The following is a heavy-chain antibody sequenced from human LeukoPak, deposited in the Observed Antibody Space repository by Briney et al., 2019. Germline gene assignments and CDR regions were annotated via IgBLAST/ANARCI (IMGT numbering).Heavy chain of an antibody. D-gene: IGHD2-2*01. CDR3: ARGPYCSSTSCSYYYYYGMDV. CDR2: IWYDGSSK. V-gene: IGHV3-33*01. CDR1: GFTFSSYG. Sequence: PGGSLRLSCAASGFTFSSYGMHWVRQAPGKGLEWVAVIWYDGSSKYYADSVKGRFTISRDNSKNTLYLLMNSLRAEDTAVYYCARGPYCSSTSCSYYYYYGMDVWGQGTTVTVSS. J-gene: IGHJ6*02.